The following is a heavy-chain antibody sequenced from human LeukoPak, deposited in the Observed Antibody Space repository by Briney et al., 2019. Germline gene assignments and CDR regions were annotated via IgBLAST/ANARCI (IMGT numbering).Heavy chain of an antibody. CDR1: GDSVSSNSVT. D-gene: IGHD2-2*01. CDR2: TYYRSTWYN. Sequence: SQTLSLTYAISGDSVSSNSVTWNWIRQSPSRGLEWLGRTYYRSTWYNDYAVSVRGRITVNPDTSKNQFSLHLNSVTPEDTAVYYSARRLTQYDCFDPWGQGILVTVSS. V-gene: IGHV6-1*01. J-gene: IGHJ5*02. CDR3: ARRLTQYDCFDP.